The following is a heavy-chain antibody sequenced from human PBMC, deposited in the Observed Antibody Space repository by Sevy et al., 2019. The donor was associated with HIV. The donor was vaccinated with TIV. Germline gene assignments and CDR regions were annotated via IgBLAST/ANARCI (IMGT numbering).Heavy chain of an antibody. CDR1: GDSISNYY. Sequence: SETLSLTCTVSGDSISNYYWSWIRQPAGKGLEWIGRIYDSGSATYNPSLESRVTMSADTTKNQLSLKLNSVTAADTAVYYCARVRVTIFGVTIDYYFDYWGQGTLVTVSS. CDR2: IYDSGSA. V-gene: IGHV4-4*07. D-gene: IGHD3-3*01. J-gene: IGHJ4*02. CDR3: ARVRVTIFGVTIDYYFDY.